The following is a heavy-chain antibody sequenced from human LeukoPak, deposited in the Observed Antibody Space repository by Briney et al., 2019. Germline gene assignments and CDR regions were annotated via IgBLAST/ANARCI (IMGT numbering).Heavy chain of an antibody. D-gene: IGHD6-19*01. V-gene: IGHV3-30-3*01. Sequence: SGGSLRLSCEASGFMLGDHAMQWVRQAPGKGLEWVAVISNNGVKQNYADSVRGQFTISRDNSKNTLYLQMNSLRAEDTAVYYCAREGRSSGWYLAQTSYYYYGMDVWGQGTTVTVSS. CDR1: GFMLGDHA. CDR2: ISNNGVKQ. CDR3: AREGRSSGWYLAQTSYYYYGMDV. J-gene: IGHJ6*02.